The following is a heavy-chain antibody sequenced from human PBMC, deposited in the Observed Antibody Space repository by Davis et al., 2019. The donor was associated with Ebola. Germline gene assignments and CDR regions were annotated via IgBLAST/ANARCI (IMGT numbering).Heavy chain of an antibody. CDR3: ARETTVTLIDY. V-gene: IGHV4-34*01. Sequence: SETLSLTCAVYGGSFSGYYWSWIRQPPGKGLDWIGEINHSGSTNYNPSLKSRVTISVDTSKNQFSLKLSSVTAADTAVYYCARETTVTLIDYWGQGTLVTVSS. D-gene: IGHD4-17*01. CDR1: GGSFSGYY. J-gene: IGHJ4*02. CDR2: INHSGST.